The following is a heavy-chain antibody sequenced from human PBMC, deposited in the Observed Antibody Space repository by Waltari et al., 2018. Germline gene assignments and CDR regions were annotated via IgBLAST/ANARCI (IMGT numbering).Heavy chain of an antibody. Sequence: QVQLQQWGAGLLKPSETLSLTCAVYGGSFSGYYWSWIRQPPGKGLEWIGEINHSGSTNYNPSLKRRVTIAVDTSKNQFSLKLSSVTAADTAVYYGARHPSSYGLYYYYYYGMDVWGQGTTVTVSS. CDR2: INHSGST. CDR1: GGSFSGYY. J-gene: IGHJ6*02. CDR3: ARHPSSYGLYYYYYYGMDV. D-gene: IGHD5-18*01. V-gene: IGHV4-34*01.